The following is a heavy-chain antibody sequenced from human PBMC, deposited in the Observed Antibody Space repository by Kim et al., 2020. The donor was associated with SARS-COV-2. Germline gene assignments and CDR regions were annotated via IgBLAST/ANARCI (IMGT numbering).Heavy chain of an antibody. V-gene: IGHV3-30*04. CDR1: GFTFSSYA. CDR2: ISYDGSNK. D-gene: IGHD1-1*01. CDR3: ARAREGTYYYGMDV. J-gene: IGHJ6*02. Sequence: GGSLRLFCAASGFTFSSYAMHRVRQAPGKGLEWVAVISYDGSNKYYADSVKGRFTISRDNSKNTLYLQMNSLRAEDTAVYYCARAREGTYYYGMDVWGQGTTVTVSS.